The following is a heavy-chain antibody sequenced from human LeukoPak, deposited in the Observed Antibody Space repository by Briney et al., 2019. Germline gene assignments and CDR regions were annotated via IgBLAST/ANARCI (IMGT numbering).Heavy chain of an antibody. V-gene: IGHV4-34*01. CDR2: INHSGST. CDR3: ARIRGGITPIDY. CDR1: GGSFSGYY. Sequence: SETLSLTCAVYGGSFSGYYWSWIRQPPGKGLEWIGEINHSGSTYYNPSLKSRVTISVDTSKNQFSLKLSSMTAADTAVYYCARIRGGITPIDYWGQGTLVTVSS. D-gene: IGHD3-3*01. J-gene: IGHJ4*02.